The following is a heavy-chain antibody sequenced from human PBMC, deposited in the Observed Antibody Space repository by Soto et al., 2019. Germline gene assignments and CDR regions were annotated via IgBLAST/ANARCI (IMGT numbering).Heavy chain of an antibody. J-gene: IGHJ5*02. Sequence: PSETLSLTCTVSGAALSSGVYFYTWVRQPPGKGLEWLGYIYYSGGINYNPSLKSRVTISLDKSKSQFSLRLISVTAADTAVYYCTREQSDDNYFDPWGQGTLVTVSS. V-gene: IGHV4-61*08. CDR3: TREQSDDNYFDP. CDR1: GAALSSGVYF. CDR2: IYYSGGI. D-gene: IGHD6-19*01.